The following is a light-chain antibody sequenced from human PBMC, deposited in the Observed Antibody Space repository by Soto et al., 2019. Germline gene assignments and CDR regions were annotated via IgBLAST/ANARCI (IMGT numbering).Light chain of an antibody. CDR3: QSYDNSLSGYV. J-gene: IGLJ1*01. CDR2: GNR. V-gene: IGLV1-40*01. CDR1: SSHIGADFD. Sequence: QSVLTHPPSVPGAPGQRVNISCNGSSSHIGADFDVHWYRQVPGTAPKLLIDGNRDRPSGVPDLFSGSKSGTSASLAITGLQAEDEADYSCQSYDNSLSGYVFGTGTKVTVL.